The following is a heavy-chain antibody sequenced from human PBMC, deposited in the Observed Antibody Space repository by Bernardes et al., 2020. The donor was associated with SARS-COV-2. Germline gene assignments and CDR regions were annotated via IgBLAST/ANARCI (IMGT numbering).Heavy chain of an antibody. CDR2: TYYSGST. J-gene: IGHJ2*01. D-gene: IGHD3-10*01. CDR1: GGSTGSYY. V-gene: IGHV4-59*01. CDR3: ARDLSHLVRRGFDL. Sequence: SEPLSPTCTVSGGSTGSYYWAWIRQPPGKGLEWIGYTYYSGSTNYNPSLKSRVTISVDRSQNQFSLNLSSVTPAGTAVYYCARDLSHLVRRGFDLWGRGTLVTVSS.